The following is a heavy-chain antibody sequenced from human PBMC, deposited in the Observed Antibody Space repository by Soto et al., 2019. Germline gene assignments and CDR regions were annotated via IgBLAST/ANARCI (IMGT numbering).Heavy chain of an antibody. J-gene: IGHJ4*02. CDR3: ARDVVVIATKDSYFDY. CDR2: ISSSSSTI. CDR1: GFTFSSYS. V-gene: IGHV3-48*01. D-gene: IGHD2-21*01. Sequence: GGALRLSCAASGFTFSSYSKNWVRPAPGEGLEWVSYISSSSSTIYYADSVKGRFTISRDNAKNSLYLQMNSLRAEDTAVYYCARDVVVIATKDSYFDYWGQGTLVTVSS.